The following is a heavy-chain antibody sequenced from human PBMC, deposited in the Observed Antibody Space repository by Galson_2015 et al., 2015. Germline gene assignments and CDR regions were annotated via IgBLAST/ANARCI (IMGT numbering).Heavy chain of an antibody. D-gene: IGHD3-9*01. Sequence: SLRLSCAASGFTFSGYGMHWVRQAPGKGLEWVAVISYDGSNKYYADSVKGRFTISRDNSKNTLYLQMNSLRAEDTAVYYCARGQYIYYDILTGYQLWGQGTLVTVSS. V-gene: IGHV3-30*19. CDR1: GFTFSGYG. CDR3: ARGQYIYYDILTGYQL. CDR2: ISYDGSNK. J-gene: IGHJ1*01.